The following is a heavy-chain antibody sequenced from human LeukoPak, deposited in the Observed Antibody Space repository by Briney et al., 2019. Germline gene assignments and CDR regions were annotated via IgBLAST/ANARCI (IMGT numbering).Heavy chain of an antibody. CDR2: INHSGST. J-gene: IGHJ6*02. CDR3: ARRPRVRVGYCSSTSCYRYYYYGMDV. Sequence: PSETLSLTCAVYGGSFSGYYWSWIRQPPGKGLEWIGEINHSGSTNYNPSLKSRVIISVDTSKNQFSLKLSSVTAADTAVYYCARRPRVRVGYCSSTSCYRYYYYGMDVWGQGTTVTVSS. D-gene: IGHD2-2*01. CDR1: GGSFSGYY. V-gene: IGHV4-34*01.